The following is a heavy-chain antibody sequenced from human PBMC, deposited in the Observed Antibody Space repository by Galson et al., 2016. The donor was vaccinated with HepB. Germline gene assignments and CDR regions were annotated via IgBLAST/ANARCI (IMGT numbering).Heavy chain of an antibody. CDR3: ARHVPPGSYYGTGNYYNVFDY. CDR2: IYGRGST. Sequence: SETLSLTCTVSGAPISNYRWTWIRQSPGKGLEWIGFIYGRGSTNYNPSLKSRVILSIDTSKNQIPLSLSSVTAADTAVYYCARHVPPGSYYGTGNYYNVFDYWGQGSLVTVSS. D-gene: IGHD3-10*01. V-gene: IGHV4-59*08. J-gene: IGHJ4*02. CDR1: GAPISNYR.